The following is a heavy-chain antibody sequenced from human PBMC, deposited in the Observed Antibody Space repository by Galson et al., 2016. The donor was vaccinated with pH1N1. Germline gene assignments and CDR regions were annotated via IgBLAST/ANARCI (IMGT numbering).Heavy chain of an antibody. CDR2: ISGRGGSR. D-gene: IGHD3-10*01. J-gene: IGHJ5*02. Sequence: SLRLSCAASGFTFGTHAMTWVRQAPGKGLQWVAVISGRGGSREYADSVKGRFTISRDNSKNTLYLQMNSVRVGDTGIYYCAKEGRWYGGSWFDPWGQGTLVTVSS. CDR1: GFTFGTHA. V-gene: IGHV3-23*01. CDR3: AKEGRWYGGSWFDP.